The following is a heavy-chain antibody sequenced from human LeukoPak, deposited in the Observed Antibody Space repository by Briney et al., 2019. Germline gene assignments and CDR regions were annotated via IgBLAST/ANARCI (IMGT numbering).Heavy chain of an antibody. CDR1: GFTFSSYW. Sequence: GGSLRLSCAASGFTFSSYWMSWVRQAPGKGLEWVANIKQDGSEKYYVDSMKGRFTISRDNAKNSLYLQMNSLRAEDTAVYYCARVTTEADPGFDYWGQGTLVTVSS. CDR3: ARVTTEADPGFDY. D-gene: IGHD1/OR15-1a*01. V-gene: IGHV3-7*01. CDR2: IKQDGSEK. J-gene: IGHJ4*02.